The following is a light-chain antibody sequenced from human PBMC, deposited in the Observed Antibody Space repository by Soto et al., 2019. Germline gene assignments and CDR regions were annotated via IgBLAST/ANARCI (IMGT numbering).Light chain of an antibody. CDR3: QQLDSYPRT. Sequence: DIQLTQSPSFLSTSVGDRVTITCRASQDIRNYLAWYQQKPGKAPKVLIYAASTLLGGVPSRFSGSGSGTEFSLTISSRQPEDFATYYCQQLDSYPRTFGQGTKVDIK. CDR2: AAS. V-gene: IGKV1-9*01. CDR1: QDIRNY. J-gene: IGKJ1*01.